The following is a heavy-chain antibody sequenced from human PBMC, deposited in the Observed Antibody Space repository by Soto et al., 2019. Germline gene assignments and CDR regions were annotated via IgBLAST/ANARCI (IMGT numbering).Heavy chain of an antibody. CDR2: IYYSGST. D-gene: IGHD4-17*01. V-gene: IGHV4-59*01. CDR1: GGSISSYY. J-gene: IGHJ4*02. Sequence: SETLSLTCTVSGGSISSYYWSWIRQPPGKGLEWIGYIYYSGSTNYNPSLKSRVTISVDTSKNQFSLRLSSVTAADTAVYYCARGYGDYDFDYWGQGTLVTVSS. CDR3: ARGYGDYDFDY.